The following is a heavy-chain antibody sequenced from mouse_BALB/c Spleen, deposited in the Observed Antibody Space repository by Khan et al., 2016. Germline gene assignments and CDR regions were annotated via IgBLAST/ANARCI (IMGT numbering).Heavy chain of an antibody. CDR2: IWAGGSA. Sequence: QVQLKESGPGLVAPSQSLSITCTVSGFSLTSYGVHWVRQPPGKGLEWLGVIWAGGSANYNSALMSRLSISKDNSKSQVFVKMNRLQTDDTAMYFCGRGGGNWYFDVWGAETTVTVSS. CDR3: GRGGGNWYFDV. V-gene: IGHV2-9*02. D-gene: IGHD1-1*02. CDR1: GFSLTSYG. J-gene: IGHJ1*01.